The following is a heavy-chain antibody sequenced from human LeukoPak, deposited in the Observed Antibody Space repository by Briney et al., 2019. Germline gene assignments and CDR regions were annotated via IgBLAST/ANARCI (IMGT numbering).Heavy chain of an antibody. J-gene: IGHJ2*01. Sequence: SVKVSCKASGYTFTSYGISWVRQAPGRGLEWMGRYIPIFATTKYAQKFQDRVTMTADESTSTAYMELRSLRSGDTAVYYCATVVVYGISTLWYFDLWGRGTLVTVSS. CDR2: YIPIFATT. CDR3: ATVVVYGISTLWYFDL. D-gene: IGHD2/OR15-2a*01. CDR1: GYTFTSYG. V-gene: IGHV1-69*13.